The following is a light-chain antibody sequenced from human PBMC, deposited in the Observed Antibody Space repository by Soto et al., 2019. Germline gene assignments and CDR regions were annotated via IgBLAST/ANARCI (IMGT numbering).Light chain of an antibody. CDR2: AAS. J-gene: IGKJ5*01. CDR3: QHSYRAVT. Sequence: DIQMTQSPSSLSASVGDRISITCRASQSVSSYLNWYQQKPGKAPRLLIYAASHLQTGVPSRFSGTGSATHFTLTISRLQPEDFATYYCQHSYRAVTLGQGTRMETK. CDR1: QSVSSY. V-gene: IGKV1-39*01.